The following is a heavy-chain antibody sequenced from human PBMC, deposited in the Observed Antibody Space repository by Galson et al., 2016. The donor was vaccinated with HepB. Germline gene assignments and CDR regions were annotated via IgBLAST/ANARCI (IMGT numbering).Heavy chain of an antibody. J-gene: IGHJ6*02. D-gene: IGHD1-26*01. V-gene: IGHV1-2*04. Sequence: SVKVSCKASGYTFTDYYMHWVRQAPGQGLEWLGWINPNSGVTNVARTFQGWVTMTRDTSISTAYMELSRLASDDTAMYFCAREKGDIVGATHHYYYYGMDVWGQGTTVTVSS. CDR1: GYTFTDYY. CDR2: INPNSGVT. CDR3: AREKGDIVGATHHYYYYGMDV.